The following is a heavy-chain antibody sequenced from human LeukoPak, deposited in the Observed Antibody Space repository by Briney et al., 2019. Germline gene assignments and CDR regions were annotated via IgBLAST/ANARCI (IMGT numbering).Heavy chain of an antibody. CDR1: GFAFSSYT. CDR2: ITTSGAT. CDR3: AKGVRGHDYGVKAYYFEY. Sequence: GGSLRLSCAASGFAFSSYTMTWVRLAPAPGKGLEWVSTITTSGATYYADSVKGRFTISRDNSKNTLYLQMNSLRAEDTAVFYCAKGVRGHDYGVKAYYFEYWGQGTLVTVSS. V-gene: IGHV3-23*01. D-gene: IGHD4-17*01. J-gene: IGHJ4*02.